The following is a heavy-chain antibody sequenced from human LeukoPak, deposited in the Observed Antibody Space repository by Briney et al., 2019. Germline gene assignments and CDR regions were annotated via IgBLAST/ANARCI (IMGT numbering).Heavy chain of an antibody. CDR1: GFTFTDYA. Sequence: PGGSLRLSCAASGFTFTDYAMHWVRQAPGKGLEWVAVISDDESKKHYGDSVKGRFTISRDIAKNTHYLQLNRLRSEDTGIYYCARAATDCAPTNCYVSVPDFWGQGTPVTVSS. CDR3: ARAATDCAPTNCYVSVPDF. CDR2: ISDDESKK. J-gene: IGHJ4*02. D-gene: IGHD2-2*01. V-gene: IGHV3-30*04.